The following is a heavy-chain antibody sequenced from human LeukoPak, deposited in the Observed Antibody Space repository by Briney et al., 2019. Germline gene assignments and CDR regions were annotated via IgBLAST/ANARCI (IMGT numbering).Heavy chain of an antibody. CDR3: SGGSGLDV. D-gene: IGHD2-15*01. V-gene: IGHV3-64D*09. Sequence: GGSLRPSCSASGFTFSTYAMHWVRQAPGRGLEYVSAISSNGGTTYYADSVRGRFTISRDNSKNTLYLQMSSLRTEDTAVFYCSGGSGLDVWGQGTTVTVSS. J-gene: IGHJ6*02. CDR2: ISSNGGTT. CDR1: GFTFSTYA.